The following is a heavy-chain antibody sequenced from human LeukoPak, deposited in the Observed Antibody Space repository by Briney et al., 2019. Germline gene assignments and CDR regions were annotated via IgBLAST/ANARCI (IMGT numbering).Heavy chain of an antibody. CDR3: ARPMMEDAFDI. Sequence: GESLKISCKGSGYSFSNYWIGWVRQMPGKGLEWMGIIYPGDSDTRYSPSFQGQVTISADKSISTAYLQWSSLKASDTAMYYCARPMMEDAFDIWGQGTMVTVSS. CDR1: GYSFSNYW. D-gene: IGHD1-1*01. J-gene: IGHJ3*02. CDR2: IYPGDSDT. V-gene: IGHV5-51*01.